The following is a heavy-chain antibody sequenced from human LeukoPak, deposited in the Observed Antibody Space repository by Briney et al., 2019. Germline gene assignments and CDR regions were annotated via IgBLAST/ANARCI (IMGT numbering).Heavy chain of an antibody. Sequence: ASVKVSCKASGGTFSSYAISWVRQAPGQGLEWMGRIIPILGIANYAQKFQGRVTITADKSTSTAYMELSSLRSEDTVVYYCARGGTGTTIDYWGQGTLVTVSS. CDR1: GGTFSSYA. CDR2: IIPILGIA. V-gene: IGHV1-69*04. D-gene: IGHD1-1*01. J-gene: IGHJ4*02. CDR3: ARGGTGTTIDY.